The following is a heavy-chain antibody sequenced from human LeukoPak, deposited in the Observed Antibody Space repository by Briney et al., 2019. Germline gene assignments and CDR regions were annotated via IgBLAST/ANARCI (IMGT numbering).Heavy chain of an antibody. D-gene: IGHD2-2*01. J-gene: IGHJ6*02. Sequence: PGGSLRLSCAASGFTFSSYAMSWVRQAPGKGLEWVSAISGSGGSTYYADSVKGRFTIPRDNSKNTLYLQMNSLRAEDTAVYYCAKGSPAAIYYYYGMDVWGQGTTVTVSS. CDR2: ISGSGGST. CDR3: AKGSPAAIYYYYGMDV. CDR1: GFTFSSYA. V-gene: IGHV3-23*01.